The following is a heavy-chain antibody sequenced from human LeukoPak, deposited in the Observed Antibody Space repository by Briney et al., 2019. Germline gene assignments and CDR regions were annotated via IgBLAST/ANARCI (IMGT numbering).Heavy chain of an antibody. CDR1: GYTFTSYD. Sequence: ASVKVSCKASGYTFTSYDINWVRQATGLGLEWMGWMNPNSGNTGYAQKFQGRVTMTRNTSISTAYMELSSLRSEDTAVYYCARGLVRGVIAGGVYWGQGTLVTVSS. CDR2: MNPNSGNT. J-gene: IGHJ4*02. CDR3: ARGLVRGVIAGGVY. D-gene: IGHD3-10*01. V-gene: IGHV1-8*01.